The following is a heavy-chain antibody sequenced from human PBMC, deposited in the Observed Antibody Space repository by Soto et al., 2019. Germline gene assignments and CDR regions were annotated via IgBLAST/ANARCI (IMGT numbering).Heavy chain of an antibody. CDR3: VRIPVGGTRAFDC. CDR1: GFTFSNYW. D-gene: IGHD1-26*01. V-gene: IGHV3-74*01. CDR2: INDDGRST. J-gene: IGHJ4*02. Sequence: EVQLVESGGGLVQPGGSLRLSCTASGFTFSNYWMHWVRQAPGKGLVWVARINDDGRSTNYADSVKGRFTISRDNAQNTLYLQMNSLRAEDTAVYYCVRIPVGGTRAFDCWGQGTLVTVSS.